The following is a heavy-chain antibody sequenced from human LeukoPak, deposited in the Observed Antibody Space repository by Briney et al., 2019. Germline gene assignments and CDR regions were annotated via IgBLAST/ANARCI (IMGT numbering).Heavy chain of an antibody. J-gene: IGHJ4*02. CDR3: AKDVGGSRCDY. CDR1: GFTFSSYA. D-gene: IGHD1-26*01. CDR2: ISTSGGST. Sequence: PGGSLRLSCAASGFTFSSYAMSWVRQAPGEGLEWVSGISTSGGSTYYADSVKGRFTISRDNSKNTLYLQMNSLRAEDTAVYYCAKDVGGSRCDYWGQGTLVTVSS. V-gene: IGHV3-23*01.